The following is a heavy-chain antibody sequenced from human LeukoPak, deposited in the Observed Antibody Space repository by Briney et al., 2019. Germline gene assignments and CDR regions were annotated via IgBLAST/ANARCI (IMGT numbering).Heavy chain of an antibody. D-gene: IGHD1-26*01. CDR3: AKRRVGATRGGEVDY. CDR2: ISGSGGST. CDR1: GSTFSSYA. V-gene: IGHV3-23*01. Sequence: GGSLRLSCAASGSTFSSYAMSWVRQAPGKGLEWVSAISGSGGSTYYADSVKGRFTISRDNSKNTLYLQMNSLRAEDTAVYYCAKRRVGATRGGEVDYWGQGTLVTVSS. J-gene: IGHJ4*02.